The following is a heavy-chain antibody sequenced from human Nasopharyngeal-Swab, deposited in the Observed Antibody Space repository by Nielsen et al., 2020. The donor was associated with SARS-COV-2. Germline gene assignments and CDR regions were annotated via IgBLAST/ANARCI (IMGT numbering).Heavy chain of an antibody. CDR2: VGHRGST. CDR1: GCPISRNDW. Sequence: SETLSLTCTVSGCPISRNDWWACVRSPPGKGMQWIGGVGHRGSTNYNPSLESRVTISLDESKNQFSLNLRSVTTADTAVYFCVRVSGVGIPEALYYLYDGMDAWGKGTTVTVAS. D-gene: IGHD2-21*01. V-gene: IGHV4-4*02. CDR3: VRVSGVGIPEALYYLYDGMDA. J-gene: IGHJ6*04.